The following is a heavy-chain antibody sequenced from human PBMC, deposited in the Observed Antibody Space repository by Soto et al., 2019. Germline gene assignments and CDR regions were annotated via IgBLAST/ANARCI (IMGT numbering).Heavy chain of an antibody. V-gene: IGHV4-59*01. J-gene: IGHJ4*02. D-gene: IGHD5-12*01. CDR1: GGSIGTYY. CDR2: VYYSGSI. CDR3: ARSGTIMAKNFDS. Sequence: SETLSLTCTVSGGSIGTYYWNWLRQPPGRGLEWIGFVYYSGSINYNPSLNSRITISVDTSKNQFSLRLTSVTAADTAMYYCARSGTIMAKNFDSWGQGALVTVSS.